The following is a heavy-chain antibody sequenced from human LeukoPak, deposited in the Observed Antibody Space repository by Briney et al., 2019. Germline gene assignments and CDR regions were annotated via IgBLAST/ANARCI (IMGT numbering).Heavy chain of an antibody. CDR1: GFTFSSYE. J-gene: IGHJ5*02. CDR2: ISSSGSTI. V-gene: IGHV3-48*03. D-gene: IGHD6-6*01. Sequence: GGSLRLSCAASGFTFSSYEMNWVRQAPGKGLERVSYISSSGSTIYYADSVKGRFTISRDNAKNSLYLQMNSLRAEDTAVYYCASQPPIPYSSSSSNWFDPWGQGTLVTVSS. CDR3: ASQPPIPYSSSSSNWFDP.